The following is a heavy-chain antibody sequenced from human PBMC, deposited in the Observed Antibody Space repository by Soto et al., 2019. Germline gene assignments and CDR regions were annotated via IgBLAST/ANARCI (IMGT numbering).Heavy chain of an antibody. D-gene: IGHD2-2*01. CDR3: TGSSTAARSAY. V-gene: IGHV3-15*07. CDR1: GFAFTNAW. Sequence: EVQLVESGGALVKPGGSLRLSCAASGFAFTNAWMNWVRQAPGEGLEWVGRIKSKTDGGTIHYAAPVKGRFTISRDDSKNILFLEMNSLTTEDTAVYFCTGSSTAARSAYWGQGTPVTVSS. CDR2: IKSKTDGGTI. J-gene: IGHJ4*02.